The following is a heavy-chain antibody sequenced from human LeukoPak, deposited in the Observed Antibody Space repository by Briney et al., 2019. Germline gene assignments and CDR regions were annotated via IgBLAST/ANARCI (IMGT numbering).Heavy chain of an antibody. CDR2: ISPSGTDI. Sequence: GGSLRLSCAVSGFTFTDTHMTWIRQAPGKGLESLSYISPSGTDISYADSVKGRFTISRDNAKNSLYLQMNSLRAEDTAVYYCARKAMVPGLYYYYYYYMDVWGKGTTVTVSS. CDR1: GFTFTDTH. D-gene: IGHD5-18*01. CDR3: ARKAMVPGLYYYYYYYMDV. V-gene: IGHV3-11*04. J-gene: IGHJ6*03.